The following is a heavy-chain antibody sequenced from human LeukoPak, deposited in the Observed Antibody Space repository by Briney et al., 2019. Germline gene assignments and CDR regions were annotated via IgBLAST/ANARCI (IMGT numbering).Heavy chain of an antibody. V-gene: IGHV4-34*01. D-gene: IGHD2-21*02. J-gene: IGHJ6*03. CDR3: ARLVVTAPQNHYYMDV. CDR2: INHIGTT. CDR1: GGSFNGYY. Sequence: NPSETLSLTCNVSGGSFNGYYWTWIRQPPGKGLEWIAEINHIGTTNHSPSLKSRVSVSTDTSKNQFFLRLTSVTAADTALYYCARLVVTAPQNHYYMDVWGEGTTVTVSS.